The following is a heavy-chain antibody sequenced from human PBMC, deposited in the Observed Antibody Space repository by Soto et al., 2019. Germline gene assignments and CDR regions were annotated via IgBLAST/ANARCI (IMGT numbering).Heavy chain of an antibody. V-gene: IGHV3-9*01. J-gene: IGHJ3*02. D-gene: IGHD5-12*01. Sequence: GGSLRLSCAASGFTFDDYAMHWVRQAPGKGLEWVSGISWNSGSIGYADSVKGRFTISRDNAKNSLYLQMNSLRAEDTALYYCAKDRGTGWLQDAFDIWGQGTMVTVSS. CDR2: ISWNSGSI. CDR3: AKDRGTGWLQDAFDI. CDR1: GFTFDDYA.